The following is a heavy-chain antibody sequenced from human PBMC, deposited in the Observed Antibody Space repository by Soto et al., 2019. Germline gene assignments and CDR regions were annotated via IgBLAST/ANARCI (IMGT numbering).Heavy chain of an antibody. J-gene: IGHJ3*02. CDR3: ARDRLYSSSWYTQAGAFDI. D-gene: IGHD6-13*01. V-gene: IGHV1-69*13. CDR2: IIPIFGTA. Sequence: SVKVSCKASGGTFSSYAISWVRQAPGQGLEWMGGIIPIFGTANYAQKFQGRVTITADESTSTAYMELSSLRSEDTAVYYCARDRLYSSSWYTQAGAFDIWGQGTMVTVSS. CDR1: GGTFSSYA.